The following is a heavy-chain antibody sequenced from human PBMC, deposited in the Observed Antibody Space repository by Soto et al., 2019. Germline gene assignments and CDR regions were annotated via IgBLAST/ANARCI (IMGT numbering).Heavy chain of an antibody. J-gene: IGHJ4*02. CDR3: ARGGATTVTIFDD. CDR2: ISGSGGTT. D-gene: IGHD4-17*01. V-gene: IGHV3-23*01. Sequence: GGSLRLSCEVSGFTFSSYAMSWVRQAPGKGLEWLSGISGSGGTTYYADSVKGRFTISRDKSKTTLYLLMNSLRAEDTAVYYCARGGATTVTIFDDWGRGTLVTVCS. CDR1: GFTFSSYA.